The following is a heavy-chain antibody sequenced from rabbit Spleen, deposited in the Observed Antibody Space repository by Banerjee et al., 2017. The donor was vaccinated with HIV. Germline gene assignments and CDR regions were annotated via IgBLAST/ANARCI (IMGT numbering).Heavy chain of an antibody. CDR1: GFTISSSYY. CDR2: IYADFSGST. Sequence: QSLEESGGDLVKPGASLTLTCTASGFTISSSYYMCWVRQAPGKGLECIACIYADFSGSTYYASWAKGRFTISRTSSTTVTLQVTSLTAADTATYFCARGSATMTMVITGYYFNLWGPGTLVTVS. V-gene: IGHV1S40*01. J-gene: IGHJ4*01. CDR3: ARGSATMTMVITGYYFNL. D-gene: IGHD2-1*01.